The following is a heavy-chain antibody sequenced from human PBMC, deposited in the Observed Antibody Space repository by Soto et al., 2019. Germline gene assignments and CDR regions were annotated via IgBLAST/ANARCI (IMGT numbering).Heavy chain of an antibody. D-gene: IGHD6-13*01. Sequence: EVQLVESGGGLVQPGGSLRLSCAASGFTLSSYDMHWVRQAAGKTLEWVSAIGVPGDPFYPDSVKGRFTISRENARNSLYLQMNSLSAVDTAVYYCARGQRAEAGSWYFDSWGQGTLVTVSS. J-gene: IGHJ4*02. CDR1: GFTLSSYD. CDR3: ARGQRAEAGSWYFDS. V-gene: IGHV3-13*05. CDR2: IGVPGDP.